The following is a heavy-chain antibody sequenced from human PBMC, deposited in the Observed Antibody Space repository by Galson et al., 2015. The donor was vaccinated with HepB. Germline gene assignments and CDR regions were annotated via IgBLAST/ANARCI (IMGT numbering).Heavy chain of an antibody. D-gene: IGHD3-3*01. Sequence: PALVKPTQTLTLTCTFSGFSLSTSGVGVGWIRQPPGKALEWLAHIYWDDDKRYSPSLKSRLTITKDTSKNQVVLTMTNMDPVDTATYYCAHRTWYYDFWSGYFFGAWFDPWGQGTLVTVSS. V-gene: IGHV2-5*02. CDR1: GFSLSTSGVG. CDR2: IYWDDDK. CDR3: AHRTWYYDFWSGYFFGAWFDP. J-gene: IGHJ5*02.